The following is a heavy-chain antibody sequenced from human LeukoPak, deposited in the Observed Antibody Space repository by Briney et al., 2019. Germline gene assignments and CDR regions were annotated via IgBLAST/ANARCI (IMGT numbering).Heavy chain of an antibody. CDR3: ASAHSGCFDY. J-gene: IGHJ4*02. Sequence: GGSLRLSCAASGFTFSSYAMHWVRQAPGKGLEWVAVISYDGSNKYYADSVKGRFTISRDNSKNTLYLQMNSLRAEDTAVYYCASAHSGCFDYWGQGTLVTVSS. CDR2: ISYDGSNK. CDR1: GFTFSSYA. V-gene: IGHV3-30*04. D-gene: IGHD6-19*01.